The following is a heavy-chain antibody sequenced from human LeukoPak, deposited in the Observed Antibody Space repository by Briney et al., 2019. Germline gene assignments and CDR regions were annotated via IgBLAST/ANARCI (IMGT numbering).Heavy chain of an antibody. V-gene: IGHV3-9*01. CDR3: AKDPSHSGSYLKRYY. CDR2: ISWNSGSI. CDR1: GFTFDDYA. D-gene: IGHD1-26*01. Sequence: GGSLRLSCAASGFTFDDYAMHWVRQAPGKGLEWVSGISWNSGSIGYADSVKGRFTISRDNSKNTLYLQMNSLRAEDTAVYYCAKDPSHSGSYLKRYYWGQGTLVTVSS. J-gene: IGHJ4*02.